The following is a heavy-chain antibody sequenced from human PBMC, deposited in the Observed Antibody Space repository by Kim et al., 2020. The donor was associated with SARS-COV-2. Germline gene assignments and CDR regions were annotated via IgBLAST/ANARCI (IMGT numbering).Heavy chain of an antibody. D-gene: IGHD3-16*01. CDR2: INHSGST. Sequence: SETLSLICAVYGGSFSDYYWTWIRQPPGKGLEWIGEINHSGSTNYNPSLKSRVTISVDTSKNQLSLKVRSVTAADTAVYYCARGLGSRIMITFGGVTKPGPFDYWGQGTLVTVSS. J-gene: IGHJ4*02. CDR1: GGSFSDYY. V-gene: IGHV4-34*01. CDR3: ARGLGSRIMITFGGVTKPGPFDY.